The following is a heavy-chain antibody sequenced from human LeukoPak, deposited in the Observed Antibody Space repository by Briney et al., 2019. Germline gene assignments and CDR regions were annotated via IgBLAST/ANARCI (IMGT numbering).Heavy chain of an antibody. V-gene: IGHV3-7*01. CDR1: GFTFSSYY. J-gene: IGHJ3*02. D-gene: IGHD2-15*01. Sequence: PGGSLRLSCAASGFTFSSYYMTWVRQAPGKGLEWVANIKKDGSDKYYVDSVKGRFTISRDNAKNSLYLQMNSLRAEDTAVYYCARESRLGYCSGGNCYYQDDAFDIWGQGTMVTVSS. CDR2: IKKDGSDK. CDR3: ARESRLGYCSGGNCYYQDDAFDI.